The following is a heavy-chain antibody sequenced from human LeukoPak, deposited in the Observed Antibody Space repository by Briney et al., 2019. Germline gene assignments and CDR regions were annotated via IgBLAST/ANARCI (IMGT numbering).Heavy chain of an antibody. CDR1: GFTFSSYA. CDR3: ARDLGYSSSWYGEVFDY. V-gene: IGHV3-30-3*01. D-gene: IGHD6-13*01. CDR2: ISYDGSNK. J-gene: IGHJ4*02. Sequence: GGSLRLSCAASGFTFSSYAMSWVRQAPGKGLEWVAVISYDGSNKYYADSVKGRFTISRDNSKDTLYLQMNSLRAEDTAVYYCARDLGYSSSWYGEVFDYWGQGTLVTVSS.